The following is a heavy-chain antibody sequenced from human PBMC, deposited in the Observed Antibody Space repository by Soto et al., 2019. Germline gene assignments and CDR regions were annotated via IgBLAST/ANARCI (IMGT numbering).Heavy chain of an antibody. CDR2: IKQDGSEQ. V-gene: IGHV3-7*01. CDR1: GFSFSSHW. Sequence: EVQLVESGGGLVQPGGSLRLSCAASGFSFSSHWMSWVRQTPGKGLEWVAHIKQDGSEQYYVDSVKGRFTISRDNAKSSLYLQMDSLRAEETALYHCAQAMAYAAHIWGQVTMVTVSS. CDR3: AQAMAYAAHI. J-gene: IGHJ3*02. D-gene: IGHD5-18*01.